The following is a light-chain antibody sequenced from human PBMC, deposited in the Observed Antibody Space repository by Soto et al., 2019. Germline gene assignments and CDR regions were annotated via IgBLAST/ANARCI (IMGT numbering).Light chain of an antibody. V-gene: IGKV3-11*01. Sequence: TLSLSPGERATLSCRASQSVSSYSAWYQQKPGQAPRLLIYDASNRATGIPARFSGSGSGTDFTLTISSLEPEDFAVYYCQQRSNWPLTFGGGTKVDIK. CDR3: QQRSNWPLT. CDR2: DAS. J-gene: IGKJ4*01. CDR1: QSVSSY.